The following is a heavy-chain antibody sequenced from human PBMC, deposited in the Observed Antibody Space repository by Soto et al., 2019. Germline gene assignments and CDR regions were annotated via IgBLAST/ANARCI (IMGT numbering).Heavy chain of an antibody. Sequence: QVQLVESGGGVVQPGRSLRLSCEASGFTFSDSGMHWVRQAPGKGLEWVAVIWSDGSDKDYADSVKDRFIISRDNSKSTLFSPMNSLGADDTAVYYFARSYRFRRLSGWGGGFDYWGQGVLVTASS. CDR2: IWSDGSDK. CDR1: GFTFSDSG. CDR3: ARSYRFRRLSGWGGGFDY. D-gene: IGHD3-16*02. J-gene: IGHJ4*02. V-gene: IGHV3-33*01.